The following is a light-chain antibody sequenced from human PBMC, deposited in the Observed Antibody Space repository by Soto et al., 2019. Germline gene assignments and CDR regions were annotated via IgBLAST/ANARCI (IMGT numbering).Light chain of an antibody. J-gene: IGKJ4*01. Sequence: EIVLTQSPGTLSMSPGERATLSCRASQSVSNNYLAWYQQKPGQAPRLLIFAASSRATGIPDRFSGSGSGTDFTLTISRLEPEDFAMYYWQQYDTYSPRLAFGGGTTVEIK. CDR2: AAS. CDR1: QSVSNNY. CDR3: QQYDTYSPRLA. V-gene: IGKV3-20*01.